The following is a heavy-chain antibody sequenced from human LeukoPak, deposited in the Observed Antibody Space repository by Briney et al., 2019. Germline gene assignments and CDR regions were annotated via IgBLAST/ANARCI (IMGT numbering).Heavy chain of an antibody. CDR1: GYTFTGYY. CDR2: INPHSGGT. D-gene: IGHD2-15*01. CDR3: ARKVVATPFDY. Sequence: ASVKVSCKPSGYTFTGYYIHWVRQAPGQGLEWMGWINPHSGGTNYAQKFQGRVTMTRDTSISTAYMELSRLRFDDTAVYYCARKVVATPFDYWGQGTLVTVSS. J-gene: IGHJ4*02. V-gene: IGHV1-2*02.